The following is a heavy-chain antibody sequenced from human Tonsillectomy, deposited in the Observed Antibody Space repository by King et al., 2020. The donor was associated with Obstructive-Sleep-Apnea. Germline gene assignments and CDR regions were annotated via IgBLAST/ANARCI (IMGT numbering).Heavy chain of an antibody. CDR2: IIPIFHTA. CDR3: ARVGRDGFCRSTSCYKTFDP. Sequence: QLVQSGAEVKKPGSSVKVSCKASRGAFSDYTFSWVRQAPGQGLEWMGGIIPIFHTAHYAQKFQGRVTITADESTSTAYMELSSLRSEDTAVYYCARVGRDGFCRSTSCYKTFDPWGQGTLVTVSS. D-gene: IGHD2-2*02. V-gene: IGHV1-69*01. J-gene: IGHJ5*02. CDR1: RGAFSDYT.